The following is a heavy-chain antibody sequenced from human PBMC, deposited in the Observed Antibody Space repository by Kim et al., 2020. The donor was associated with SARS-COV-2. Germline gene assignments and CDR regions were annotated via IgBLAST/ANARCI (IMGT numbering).Heavy chain of an antibody. CDR1: GFTFTSSA. Sequence: SVKVSCKASGFTFTSSAVQWVRQARGQRLEWIGWIVVGSGNTNYAQKFQERVTITRDMSTSTAYMELSSLRSEDTAVYYCAADPIYYGSGSLAWFDPWGQGTLVTVSS. CDR3: AADPIYYGSGSLAWFDP. D-gene: IGHD3-10*01. V-gene: IGHV1-58*01. CDR2: IVVGSGNT. J-gene: IGHJ5*02.